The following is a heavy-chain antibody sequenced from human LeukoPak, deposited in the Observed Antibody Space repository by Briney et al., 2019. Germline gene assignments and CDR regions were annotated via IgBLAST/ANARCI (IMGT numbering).Heavy chain of an antibody. CDR3: ARAGIYYDSSGYYFDY. Sequence: GASVKVSCKASGYTFTSYGISWVRQAPGQGLEWMGWISAYNGNTNYAQKLQGRVTMTTDTSTSTAYMELRGLRSDDTAVYYCARAGIYYDSSGYYFDYWGQGTLVTVSS. V-gene: IGHV1-18*01. CDR1: GYTFTSYG. D-gene: IGHD3-22*01. CDR2: ISAYNGNT. J-gene: IGHJ4*02.